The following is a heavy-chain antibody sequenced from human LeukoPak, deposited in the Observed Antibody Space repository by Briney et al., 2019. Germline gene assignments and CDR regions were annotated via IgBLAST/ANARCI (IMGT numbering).Heavy chain of an antibody. CDR1: GFTFSSYG. Sequence: GGTLRLSCAASGFTFSSYGMSWVRQAPGKGLEWVSAISGSGGSTYYADSVKGRFTISRDNAKNSLYLQMNSLRAEDTALYYCARSSSGWYSRPHYYYYYYYMDVWGKGTTVTVSS. CDR3: ARSSSGWYSRPHYYYYYYYMDV. V-gene: IGHV3-23*01. D-gene: IGHD6-19*01. J-gene: IGHJ6*03. CDR2: ISGSGGST.